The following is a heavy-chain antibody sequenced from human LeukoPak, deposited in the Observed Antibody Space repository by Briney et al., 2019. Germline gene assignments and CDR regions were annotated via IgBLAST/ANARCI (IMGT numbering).Heavy chain of an antibody. CDR3: VGATEAHDVFDI. V-gene: IGHV1-69*04. Sequence: VASVTVSCKASGGTFSSYAISWVRQAPGQGLEWMGRIIPILGIASYAQKFQGRVTITANKSTSTAYMELSSLRSEDTAVYYAVGATEAHDVFDIWGQGTMVTVSS. J-gene: IGHJ3*02. CDR2: IIPILGIA. D-gene: IGHD1-26*01. CDR1: GGTFSSYA.